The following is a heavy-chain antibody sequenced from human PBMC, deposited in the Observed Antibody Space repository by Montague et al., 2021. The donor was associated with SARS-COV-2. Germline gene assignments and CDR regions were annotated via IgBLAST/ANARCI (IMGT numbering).Heavy chain of an antibody. Sequence: SETLSLTCTVSGGSISSSNYYWGRIRQPPGKGLEWIGSIYYSGSTYYNPSLKSRVTISVDMSKNQFSLKLSSVTAADTAVYYCASPTYYYDSSGSDAFDIWGQGTMVTVSS. V-gene: IGHV4-39*01. CDR1: GGSISSSNYY. CDR3: ASPTYYYDSSGSDAFDI. CDR2: IYYSGST. J-gene: IGHJ3*02. D-gene: IGHD3-22*01.